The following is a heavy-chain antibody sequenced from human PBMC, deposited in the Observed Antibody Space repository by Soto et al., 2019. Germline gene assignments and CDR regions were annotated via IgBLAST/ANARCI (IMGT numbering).Heavy chain of an antibody. CDR3: ARALIAVAGTDYYYYGMDV. Sequence: PSETLSLTCTVSGGSISSYYWSWIRQPPGKGLEWIGYIYYSGSTNYNPSLKSRVTISVDTSKNQFSLKLSSVTAADTAVYYCARALIAVAGTDYYYYGMDVWGQGTTVTVPS. J-gene: IGHJ6*02. CDR2: IYYSGST. CDR1: GGSISSYY. V-gene: IGHV4-59*01. D-gene: IGHD6-19*01.